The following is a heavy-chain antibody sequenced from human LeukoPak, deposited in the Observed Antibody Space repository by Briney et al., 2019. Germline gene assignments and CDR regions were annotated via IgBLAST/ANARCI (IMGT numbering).Heavy chain of an antibody. CDR3: AKDSLQYYYDTSGYYGNWFDP. CDR1: GFTFSNFA. Sequence: GGSLRLSCAASGFTFSNFALSWVRQAPGKGLEWVSTISGSGGNTYYADSVKGRFTISRDNSKNTLYPQMNSLRAEDTAVYYCAKDSLQYYYDTSGYYGNWFDPWGQGTLVTVSS. CDR2: ISGSGGNT. D-gene: IGHD3-22*01. J-gene: IGHJ5*02. V-gene: IGHV3-23*01.